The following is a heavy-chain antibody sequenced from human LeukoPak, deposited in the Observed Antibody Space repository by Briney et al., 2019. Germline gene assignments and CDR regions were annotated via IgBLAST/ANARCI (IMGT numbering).Heavy chain of an antibody. V-gene: IGHV4-31*11. CDR3: ARVSGQWLVDY. D-gene: IGHD3-22*01. Sequence: SETLSLTCAVYGESFSGYYWSWIRQHPGKGLEWIGYIYYSGSTYYNPSLKSRVTISVDTSKNQFSLKLSSVTAADTAVYYCARVSGQWLVDYWGQGTLVTVSS. CDR2: IYYSGST. J-gene: IGHJ4*02. CDR1: GESFSGYY.